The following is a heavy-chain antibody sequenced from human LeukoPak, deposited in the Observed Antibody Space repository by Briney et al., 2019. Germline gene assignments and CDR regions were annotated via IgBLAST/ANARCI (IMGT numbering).Heavy chain of an antibody. CDR2: IYYSGDI. V-gene: IGHV4-61*05. CDR1: GGSISSSSYY. D-gene: IGHD3-10*01. J-gene: IGHJ4*02. CDR3: ARGLGSGIFDY. Sequence: SETLSLTCTVSGGSISSSSYYWGWIRQPPGKGLGWIGYIYYSGDINYNPSLKSRVSISVDTSKNQFSLKLTSVTAADTAVYYCARGLGSGIFDYWGQGTLVTVSS.